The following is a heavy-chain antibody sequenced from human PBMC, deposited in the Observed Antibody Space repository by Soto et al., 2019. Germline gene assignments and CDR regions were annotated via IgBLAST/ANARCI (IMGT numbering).Heavy chain of an antibody. V-gene: IGHV3-23*01. D-gene: IGHD2-15*01. CDR2: VSIGGST. J-gene: IGHJ4*02. CDR1: GFTFSSYA. CDR3: AKRRGAGGHFDY. Sequence: DVQLLESGGGLVQPEGSLRLSCAASGFTFSSYAMGWVRQGPGKGLEWVAVVSIGGSTHYADSVRGRFTISRDNSKNTLSLQMNSLTDEDTSVYFCAKRRGAGGHFDYWGQGALGTVAS.